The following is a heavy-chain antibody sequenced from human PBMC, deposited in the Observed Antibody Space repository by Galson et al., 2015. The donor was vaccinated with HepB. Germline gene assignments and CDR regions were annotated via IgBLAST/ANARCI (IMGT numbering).Heavy chain of an antibody. Sequence: SLRLSCATSGFTFSSHGMHWVRQAPGKGLEWVAVIWYDDTYKYYTESVKGRFTISRDSAKNTLSLQMNSLRVEDTAVYYCARDGGRGYTNGYFDYWGRGTLVIVSS. CDR1: GFTFSSHG. V-gene: IGHV3-33*01. D-gene: IGHD5-18*01. CDR2: IWYDDTYK. CDR3: ARDGGRGYTNGYFDY. J-gene: IGHJ4*02.